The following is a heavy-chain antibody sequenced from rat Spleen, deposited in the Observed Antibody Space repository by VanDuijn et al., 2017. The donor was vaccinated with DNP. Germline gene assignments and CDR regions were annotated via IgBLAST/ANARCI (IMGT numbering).Heavy chain of an antibody. Sequence: EVQLVESGGGLVQPGRSLKLSCAASGFTFSDYNMAWVRQAPKKGLEWVATISYDGSSTYYRDSVKGRFTISRDNAKSTLYLQMDSLRSEDTATYYCAREITRDWYFDFWGPGTMVTVSS. CDR1: GFTFSDYN. V-gene: IGHV5-7*01. D-gene: IGHD1-12*01. CDR3: AREITRDWYFDF. CDR2: ISYDGSST. J-gene: IGHJ1*01.